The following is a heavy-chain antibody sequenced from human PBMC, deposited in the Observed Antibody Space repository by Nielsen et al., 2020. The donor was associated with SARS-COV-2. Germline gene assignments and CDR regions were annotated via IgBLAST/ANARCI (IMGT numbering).Heavy chain of an antibody. CDR3: ARLEARQRIDY. D-gene: IGHD1-1*01. Sequence: VREAPGKGLEWVANIKQDGGEKYYVDSVKGRFTVSRDNAQSSLYLQMNSLRVEDTAVYYCARLEARQRIDYWGQGTLVTVSS. V-gene: IGHV3-7*01. CDR2: IKQDGGEK. J-gene: IGHJ4*02.